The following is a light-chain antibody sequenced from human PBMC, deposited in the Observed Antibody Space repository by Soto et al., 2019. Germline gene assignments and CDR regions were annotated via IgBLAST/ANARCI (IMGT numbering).Light chain of an antibody. CDR3: GTWDSSLSAVV. J-gene: IGLJ2*01. Sequence: QSVLTQPPSVSAAPGQKVTISCSGSSSNIGNNYVSWYQQPPGTAPKLLIYDNNKRPSGIPDRFSGSKSSTSATLGITGLQTGDEADYYCGTWDSSLSAVVFGGGTKLTVL. CDR1: SSNIGNNY. CDR2: DNN. V-gene: IGLV1-51*01.